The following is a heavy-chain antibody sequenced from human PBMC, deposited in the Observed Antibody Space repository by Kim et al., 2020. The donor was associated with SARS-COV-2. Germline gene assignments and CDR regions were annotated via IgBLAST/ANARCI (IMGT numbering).Heavy chain of an antibody. V-gene: IGHV3-15*01. J-gene: IGHJ4*02. CDR1: GFSFSNAW. D-gene: IGHD3-3*01. CDR3: TTDWPNDFWSGSNAGYYFHY. Sequence: GGSLRLSCAASGFSFSNAWMSWVRQAPGKGLEWVGRITSKTDGGTTDHAAPVKGRFTISRDDSKNTLYLQMNSLKTEDTAVYYCTTDWPNDFWSGSNAGYYFHYWGQGTLVTASS. CDR2: ITSKTDGGTT.